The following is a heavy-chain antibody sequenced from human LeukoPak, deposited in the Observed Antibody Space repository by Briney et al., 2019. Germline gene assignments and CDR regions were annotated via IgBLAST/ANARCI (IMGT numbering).Heavy chain of an antibody. CDR1: GGSFSGYY. Sequence: SETLSLTCAVYGGSFSGYYWSWIRQPPGKGLEWIGEINHSGSTNYNPSLKSRVTISVDTSKNQFPLKPSSVTAADTAVYYCATRSYYYGSGLDDYWGQGTLVTVSS. J-gene: IGHJ4*02. D-gene: IGHD3-10*01. CDR2: INHSGST. V-gene: IGHV4-34*01. CDR3: ATRSYYYGSGLDDY.